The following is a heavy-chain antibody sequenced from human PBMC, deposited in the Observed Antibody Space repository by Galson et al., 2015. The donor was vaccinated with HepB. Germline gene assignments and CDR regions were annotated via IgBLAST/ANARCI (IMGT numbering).Heavy chain of an antibody. Sequence: SVKVSCKASGGTFSSYAISWVRQAPGQGLEWMGGIIPIFGTANYAQKFQGRVTITADKSTSTAYMELSSLRSEDTAVYYCASQDTAMVNPFDYWGQGTLVTVSS. CDR3: ASQDTAMVNPFDY. V-gene: IGHV1-69*06. D-gene: IGHD5-18*01. CDR1: GGTFSSYA. J-gene: IGHJ4*02. CDR2: IIPIFGTA.